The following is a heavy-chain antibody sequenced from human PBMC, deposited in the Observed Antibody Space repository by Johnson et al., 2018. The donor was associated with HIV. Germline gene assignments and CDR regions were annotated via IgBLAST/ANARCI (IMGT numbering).Heavy chain of an antibody. J-gene: IGHJ3*02. CDR2: ISGSGGST. CDR1: GFTFSSYA. Sequence: MLLVESGGGLVQPGGSLRLSCAASGFTFSSYAMSWVRQAPGKGLKWVSAISGSGGSTYYADSVKGRFTISRDNSKNTLYLQMNSLRAEDTAVYYCAKDGSDIVVVPAAPDAFDIWGQGTMVTVSS. CDR3: AKDGSDIVVVPAAPDAFDI. D-gene: IGHD2-2*01. V-gene: IGHV3-23*04.